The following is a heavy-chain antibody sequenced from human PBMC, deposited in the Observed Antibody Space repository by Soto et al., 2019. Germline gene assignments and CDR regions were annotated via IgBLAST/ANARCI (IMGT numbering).Heavy chain of an antibody. CDR2: INPSGGST. CDR3: ARNRIAARPGISHAFDI. V-gene: IGHV1-46*01. CDR1: GYTFTSYY. D-gene: IGHD6-6*01. Sequence: GASVKVSCKASGYTFTSYYMHWVRQAPGQGLEWMGIINPSGGSTSYAQKFQGRVTMTRDTSTSTVYMELSSLRSEDTAVYYCARNRIAARPGISHAFDIWGQGTMVTVSS. J-gene: IGHJ3*02.